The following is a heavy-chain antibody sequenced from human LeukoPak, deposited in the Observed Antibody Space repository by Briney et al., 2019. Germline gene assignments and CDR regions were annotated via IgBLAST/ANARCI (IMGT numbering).Heavy chain of an antibody. CDR3: ARENYDFWSGNPYWVYYYYMDV. V-gene: IGHV3-48*04. CDR1: GFTFRGYS. CDR2: ISSSGSTI. J-gene: IGHJ6*03. Sequence: PRGSLKLSCAASGFTFRGYSLSWVRQAPGKGLEWVSYISSSGSTIYYADSVKGRFTISRDNAKNSLYLQMNSLRAEDTAVYYCARENYDFWSGNPYWVYYYYMDVWGKGTTVTVSS. D-gene: IGHD3-3*01.